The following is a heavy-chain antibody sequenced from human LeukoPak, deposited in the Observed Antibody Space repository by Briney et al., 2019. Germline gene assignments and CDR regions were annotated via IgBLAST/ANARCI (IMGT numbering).Heavy chain of an antibody. Sequence: ASVKVSCKVSGYTLTELSMHWVRQAPGKGLEWMGGFDPEDGETIYAQKFQGRVTMTRDTSISTAYMELSRLRSDDTAAYYCAREKVRQSGMDVWGQGTTVTVSS. J-gene: IGHJ6*02. V-gene: IGHV1-24*01. CDR3: AREKVRQSGMDV. CDR2: FDPEDGET. CDR1: GYTLTELS. D-gene: IGHD2-2*01.